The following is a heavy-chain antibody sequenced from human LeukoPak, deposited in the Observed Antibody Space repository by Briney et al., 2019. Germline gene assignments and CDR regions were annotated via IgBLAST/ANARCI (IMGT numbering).Heavy chain of an antibody. CDR2: IYTTGST. J-gene: IGHJ4*02. D-gene: IGHD3-22*01. CDR1: GGSISGYY. Sequence: SETLSLTCTVSGGSISGYYWSWIRQPAGKGLEWIGRIYTTGSTNYNPSLKSRVTMSVDTSRNQFSLRLNSVTAADTAVYYCARDRSYDSSGYYNFDCWGQGTLVTVSS. V-gene: IGHV4-4*07. CDR3: ARDRSYDSSGYYNFDC.